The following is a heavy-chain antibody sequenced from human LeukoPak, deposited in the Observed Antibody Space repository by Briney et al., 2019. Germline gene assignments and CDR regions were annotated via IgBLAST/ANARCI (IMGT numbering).Heavy chain of an antibody. CDR3: ARSIPYGTTWYGRSDY. CDR1: GFPFSSYS. Sequence: GGSLRLSCAASGFPFSSYSMTWVRQAPGKGLEWVANIKPDGTTKFYVDSVKGRFTISRDNALNSLYLQMNSLRAEDTAIYHCARSIPYGTTWYGRSDYWGQGTLVTVSS. CDR2: IKPDGTTK. J-gene: IGHJ4*02. D-gene: IGHD6-13*01. V-gene: IGHV3-7*03.